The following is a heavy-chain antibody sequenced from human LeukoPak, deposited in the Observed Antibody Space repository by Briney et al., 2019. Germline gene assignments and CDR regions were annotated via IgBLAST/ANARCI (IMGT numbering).Heavy chain of an antibody. CDR1: GFTFSRYW. CDR2: INSDGSTT. CDR3: ASMRWLQSSVDY. V-gene: IGHV3-74*01. J-gene: IGHJ4*02. D-gene: IGHD5-24*01. Sequence: GGSLRLSCAASGFTFSRYWMHWVRQAPGKGLVWVSRINSDGSTTTYADSVKGRFTISRDNAKNTLYLQMNSLRAEDMAVYYCASMRWLQSSVDYWGQGTLVTVSS.